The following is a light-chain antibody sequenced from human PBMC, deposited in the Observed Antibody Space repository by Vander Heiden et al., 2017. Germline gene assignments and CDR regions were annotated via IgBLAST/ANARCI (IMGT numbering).Light chain of an antibody. J-gene: IGLJ3*02. CDR3: QSYASRLSGSV. CDR1: SSTIAAAYA. CDR2: GNR. V-gene: IGLV1-40*01. Sequence: QSVLTQPPSVSGAPGQRVTISCPGRSSTIAAAYAVHWYQSPPGTAPTLLLYGNRNRPSGAPDRFSGSKSGTSASLGITGLQAEDEADYYWQSYASRLSGSVFGGGTKLTVL.